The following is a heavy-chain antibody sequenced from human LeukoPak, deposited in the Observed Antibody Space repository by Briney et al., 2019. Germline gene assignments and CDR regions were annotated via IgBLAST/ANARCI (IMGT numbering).Heavy chain of an antibody. CDR2: IFYSGDT. V-gene: IGHV4-59*01. J-gene: IGHJ6*03. CDR1: GGSINSYY. D-gene: IGHD1-26*01. Sequence: PSETLSLTCTVSGGSINSYYWSWIRQPPGKGLEWVGYIFYSGDTNYNPSLKSRVTISLDTSKNQVSLKLSSVTAADTAVYYCARDRKGWELENYYYMDVWGKGTTVTVSS. CDR3: ARDRKGWELENYYYMDV.